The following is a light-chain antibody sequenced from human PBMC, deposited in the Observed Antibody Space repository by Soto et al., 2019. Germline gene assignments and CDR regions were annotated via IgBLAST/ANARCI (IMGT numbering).Light chain of an antibody. Sequence: DIVMTQSPDSLAVSLGERATINCKSSQSVLYSSNNKNYLAWYQQKPGQPPKLLIYWASTRESGVPDRFSGSGSGTEFTLTISSLQAEDVAVYYCQQYYSTPLTFGGWTKVEIK. CDR1: QSVLYSSNNKNY. CDR2: WAS. J-gene: IGKJ4*01. CDR3: QQYYSTPLT. V-gene: IGKV4-1*01.